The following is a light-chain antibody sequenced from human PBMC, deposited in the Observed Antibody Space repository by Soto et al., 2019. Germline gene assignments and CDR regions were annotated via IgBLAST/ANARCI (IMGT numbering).Light chain of an antibody. J-gene: IGKJ1*01. CDR1: QSVSYY. Sequence: IVLTQSPGTLSLSTGERATLSCRASQSVSYYLAWYQQKPGQAPRLLIYGASTRATGIPASFSGSGSGTDFTLTISRLEPKDFAVYYCQQYDSSPGTFGQRTKVDIK. CDR2: GAS. CDR3: QQYDSSPGT. V-gene: IGKV3-20*01.